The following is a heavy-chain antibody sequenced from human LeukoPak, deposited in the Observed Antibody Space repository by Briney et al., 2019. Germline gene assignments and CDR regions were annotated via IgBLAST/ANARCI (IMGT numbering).Heavy chain of an antibody. CDR3: VRHNSGITSGAFDI. Sequence: SETLSLTCTVSGGSFSSSSYYWGWIRQPPGKGLEWIGIIYYSGSTSYNPSLKSRVTISVDTSKNQFSLKLSSVTAADTAVYYCVRHNSGITSGAFDIWGQGTMVTVSS. CDR1: GGSFSSSSYY. V-gene: IGHV4-39*01. J-gene: IGHJ3*02. CDR2: IYYSGST. D-gene: IGHD1-26*01.